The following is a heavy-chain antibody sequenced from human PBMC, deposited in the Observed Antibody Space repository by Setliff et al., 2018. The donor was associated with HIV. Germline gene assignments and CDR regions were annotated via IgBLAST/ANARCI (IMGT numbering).Heavy chain of an antibody. J-gene: IGHJ6*02. CDR2: ISSSGGYI. CDR1: GFSFNAYS. Sequence: GGSLRLSCAVSGFSFNAYSMNWVRQAPGKGLEWVSSISSSGGYIFYADSVKGRFTISRDNAKNSIYLQMSSLRVEDTALYFCARSFPYYYESGGVYAMDVWGLGTTVTVSS. CDR3: ARSFPYYYESGGVYAMDV. V-gene: IGHV3-21*04. D-gene: IGHD3-22*01.